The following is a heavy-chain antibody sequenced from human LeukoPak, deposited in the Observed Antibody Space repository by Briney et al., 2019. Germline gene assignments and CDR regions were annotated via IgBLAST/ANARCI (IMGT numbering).Heavy chain of an antibody. CDR2: IYWDDDK. Sequence: SGPTLVKPTQTLTLTCTFSGFSLSTSGVGVGWIRQPPGKALEWLALIYWDDDKRYSPSLKSRLTITKDTSKNQVVLTMTNMDPVETPKYSCAQIKPPPAHDYWGKETRSPSPQ. CDR1: GFSLSTSGVG. J-gene: IGHJ4*01. V-gene: IGHV2-5*02. CDR3: AQIKPPPAHDY. D-gene: IGHD1-14*01.